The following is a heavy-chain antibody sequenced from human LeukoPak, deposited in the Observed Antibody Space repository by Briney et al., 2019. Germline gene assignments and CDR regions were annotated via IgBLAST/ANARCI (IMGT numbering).Heavy chain of an antibody. CDR3: AKDQQVLRYFDWSMGDYFDY. J-gene: IGHJ4*02. D-gene: IGHD3-9*01. CDR2: ICSGGST. Sequence: PGGSLRLSCAASGFTVSSNYMSWVRQAPGKGLEWVSVICSGGSTYYADSVKGRFTISRDNSKNTLYLQMNSLRAEDTAVYYCAKDQQVLRYFDWSMGDYFDYWGQGTLVTVSS. CDR1: GFTVSSNY. V-gene: IGHV3-53*01.